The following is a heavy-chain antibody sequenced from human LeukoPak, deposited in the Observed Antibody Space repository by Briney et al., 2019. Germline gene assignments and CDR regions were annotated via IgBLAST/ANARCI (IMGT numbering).Heavy chain of an antibody. V-gene: IGHV4-31*03. D-gene: IGHD4-17*01. CDR3: ARGPDDYGDYPDAFDI. J-gene: IGHJ3*02. CDR1: GGSISSGGYY. Sequence: PSETLSLTCTVSGGSISSGGYYWSWIRQHPGKGLEWIGYIYYSGSTYYNPSLKSRVTISVDTSKNQFSLKLSSVTAADTAVYHCARGPDDYGDYPDAFDIWGQGTMVTVSS. CDR2: IYYSGST.